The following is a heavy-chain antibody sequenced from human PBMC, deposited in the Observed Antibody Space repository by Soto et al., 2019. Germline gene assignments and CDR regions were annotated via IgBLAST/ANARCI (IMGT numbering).Heavy chain of an antibody. V-gene: IGHV3-15*01. J-gene: IGHJ4*02. CDR3: TTATLGSYYDY. CDR2: IKSKIDGGTT. CDR1: GFTFSNAW. Sequence: EVQLVESGGGLVKPGGSLRLSCAASGFTFSNAWMSWVRQAPGKGLEWVGRIKSKIDGGTTDYAAPLKGRFTISRDDSKNTLYLQMNSLKTEDTAVYYCTTATLGSYYDYWGQGTLVTVSS. D-gene: IGHD1-26*01.